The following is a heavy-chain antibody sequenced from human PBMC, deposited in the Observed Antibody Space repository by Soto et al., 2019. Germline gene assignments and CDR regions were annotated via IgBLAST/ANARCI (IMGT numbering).Heavy chain of an antibody. CDR2: IKQDGSEK. V-gene: IGHV3-7*01. CDR1: GFTFSSYW. CDR3: ARDLLGIARAY. J-gene: IGHJ4*02. Sequence: VGSLRLSCAASGFTFSSYWMSWVRQAPGKGLEWVANIKQDGSEKYYVDSVKGRFTISRDNAKNSLDLQMNSLRAEDTAVYYCARDLLGIARAYWGQGTLVTVSS. D-gene: IGHD6-13*01.